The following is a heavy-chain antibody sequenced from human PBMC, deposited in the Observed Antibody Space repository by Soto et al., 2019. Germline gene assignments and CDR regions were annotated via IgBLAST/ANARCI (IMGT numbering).Heavy chain of an antibody. Sequence: QVQLQQWGAGLLKPSETLSLTCAVYGGSFSGYYWSWIRQPPGKGLEWIGEINHSGSTNYNPSLKSRVTISVDTSKNQFSLKLSSVTAADTAVYYCARGEAYYYYYRDVWGKGTTVTVSS. J-gene: IGHJ6*03. CDR3: ARGEAYYYYYRDV. V-gene: IGHV4-34*01. CDR2: INHSGST. CDR1: GGSFSGYY.